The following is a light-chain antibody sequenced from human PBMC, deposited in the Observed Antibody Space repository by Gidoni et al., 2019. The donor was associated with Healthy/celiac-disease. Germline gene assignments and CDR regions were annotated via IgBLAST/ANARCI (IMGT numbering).Light chain of an antibody. CDR1: QSVSSY. J-gene: IGKJ4*02. CDR3: QQRSNWLT. CDR2: DAS. V-gene: IGKV3-11*01. Sequence: EIVLTQSPATLSLSPGERATLSCRASQSVSSYLAWDQQKHGQAPRLLIYDASNRATGIPARFSGSGSGTDFTLTISSLEPEDFAVYYWQQRSNWLTFGGGTKVEIK.